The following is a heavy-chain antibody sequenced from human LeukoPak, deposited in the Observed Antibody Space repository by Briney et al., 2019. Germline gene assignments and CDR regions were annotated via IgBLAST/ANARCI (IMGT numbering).Heavy chain of an antibody. CDR3: ARGYNSRAGATDCCPLDY. Sequence: GGSLRLSCAASGFTFSSYWMHWVRQAPGKGLVWVSRINTDGSSTSYADSVKGRFTISRDNAKNTLYLQMNSLRVEDTAVYHCARGYNSRAGATDCCPLDYWGQGTLVTVS. CDR2: INTDGSST. J-gene: IGHJ4*02. V-gene: IGHV3-74*01. D-gene: IGHD2-21*02. CDR1: GFTFSSYW.